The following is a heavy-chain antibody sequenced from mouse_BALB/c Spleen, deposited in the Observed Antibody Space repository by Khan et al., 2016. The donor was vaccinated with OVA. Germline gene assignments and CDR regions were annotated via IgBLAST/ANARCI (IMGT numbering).Heavy chain of an antibody. V-gene: IGHV1S135*01. CDR3: ARHGSTSWFAY. D-gene: IGHD1-1*01. CDR1: GYSFSTYY. CDR2: IDPFNGGT. Sequence: VQLQQSGPELMKPGASVKISCKASGYSFSTYYIHWVTRSHGKTLEWIGYIDPFNGGTTYNQKFKGEATLTVDKSSSTAYMHLTSLTSEDSAVYYCARHGSTSWFAYWGQGTLVTVSA. J-gene: IGHJ3*01.